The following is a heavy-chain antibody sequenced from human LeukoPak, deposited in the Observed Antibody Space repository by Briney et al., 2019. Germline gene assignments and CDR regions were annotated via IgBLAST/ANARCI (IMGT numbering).Heavy chain of an antibody. CDR1: GFTFTNAW. D-gene: IGHD1-26*01. V-gene: IGHV3-15*01. Sequence: GGSLRLSCAASGFTFTNAWMSWVRQAPGKGLEWVGRVKSKTSGGTVDYAAPVKVRFTISGDDSKSTLWLQMNSLKTEDTAVYYCTAGVGSSDHDYWGQGTLVTVSS. CDR3: TAGVGSSDHDY. CDR2: VKSKTSGGTV. J-gene: IGHJ4*02.